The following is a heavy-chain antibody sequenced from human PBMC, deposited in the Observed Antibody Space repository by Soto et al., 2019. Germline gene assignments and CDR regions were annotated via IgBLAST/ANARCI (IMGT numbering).Heavy chain of an antibody. V-gene: IGHV4-61*01. D-gene: IGHD3-10*01. J-gene: IGHJ1*01. Sequence: SETLSLTCTVSSGSITIGSIYWSWIRQPPGKGLEWIGYIYHNGRTTYSPSLKSRVTISVDTSKNQFSLDVYSVTTADTAVYYCATRSIPRGFTDNWGQGSLVIVSS. CDR3: ATRSIPRGFTDN. CDR1: SGSITIGSIY. CDR2: IYHNGRT.